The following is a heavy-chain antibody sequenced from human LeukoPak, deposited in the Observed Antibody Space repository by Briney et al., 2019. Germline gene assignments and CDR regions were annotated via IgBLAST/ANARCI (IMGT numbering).Heavy chain of an antibody. V-gene: IGHV3-7*01. CDR2: IKADGSEK. D-gene: IGHD3-22*01. CDR3: AREEGIDGSGYYYVLGY. Sequence: PGGSLRLSCAASGFTFSRYWMSWVRQAPGKGLEWVANIKADGSEKHYVDSVKGRFTISRDNAKNSLYLQMNSLRAEDTAVYYCAREEGIDGSGYYYVLGYWGQGTLVTVSS. CDR1: GFTFSRYW. J-gene: IGHJ4*02.